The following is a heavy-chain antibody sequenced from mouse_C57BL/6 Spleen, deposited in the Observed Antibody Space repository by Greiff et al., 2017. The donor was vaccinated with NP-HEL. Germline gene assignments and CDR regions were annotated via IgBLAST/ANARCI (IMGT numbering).Heavy chain of an antibody. Sequence: QVQLQQSGPELVKPGASVKISCKASGYAFSSSWMNWVKQRPGKGLEWIGRIYPGDGDTNYNGKFKGKATLTADKSSSTAYMQLSSLTSEDSAVYCCARGYSDAMDYWGQGTSVTVSS. CDR1: GYAFSSSW. D-gene: IGHD3-1*01. J-gene: IGHJ4*01. CDR3: ARGYSDAMDY. V-gene: IGHV1-82*01. CDR2: IYPGDGDT.